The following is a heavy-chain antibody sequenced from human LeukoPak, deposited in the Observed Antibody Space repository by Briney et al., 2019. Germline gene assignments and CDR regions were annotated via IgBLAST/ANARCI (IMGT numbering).Heavy chain of an antibody. CDR2: IRTSGST. Sequence: PSETLSLTCTVSGGSISDYYWSWIRQPPGTGLEWIGYIRTSGSTNYSPSLASRVTMSVDTSKNQISLKLRSVPAADTAVYYCARPHSSTDFYAFDIWGQGTMVTVSS. J-gene: IGHJ3*02. CDR3: ARPHSSTDFYAFDI. D-gene: IGHD2-2*01. V-gene: IGHV4-4*09. CDR1: GGSISDYY.